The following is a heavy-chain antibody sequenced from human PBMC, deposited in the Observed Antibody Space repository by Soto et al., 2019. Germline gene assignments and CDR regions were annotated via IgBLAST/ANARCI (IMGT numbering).Heavy chain of an antibody. CDR1: GFPFTTYG. CDR2: ISAYNGNR. D-gene: IGHD1-20*01. Sequence: ASVKVSCKASGFPFTTYGFSWVRRAPGQGLEWMGWISAYNGNRNYAQKFQGRVTMTTDTSTSTVYMELRSLTSDDTAVYYCAKDPPITGSLRGTPLMDVWGQGTTVTAP. J-gene: IGHJ6*02. V-gene: IGHV1-18*04. CDR3: AKDPPITGSLRGTPLMDV.